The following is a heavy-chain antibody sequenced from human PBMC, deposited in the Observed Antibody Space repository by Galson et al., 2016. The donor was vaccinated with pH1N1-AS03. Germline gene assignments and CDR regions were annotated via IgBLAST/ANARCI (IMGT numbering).Heavy chain of an antibody. Sequence: TLSLTCTVSGDSISNGGYYWSWVRQHPGKGLEWIGYTYYSGSFFYNPSLKSRVIISLDTSKNQFSLELNSVTVADTAVYYCAREACITETMFSGWFDHWGQGTLVTVSS. J-gene: IGHJ5*02. D-gene: IGHD1-20*01. V-gene: IGHV4-31*03. CDR1: GDSISNGGYY. CDR3: AREACITETMFSGWFDH. CDR2: TYYSGSF.